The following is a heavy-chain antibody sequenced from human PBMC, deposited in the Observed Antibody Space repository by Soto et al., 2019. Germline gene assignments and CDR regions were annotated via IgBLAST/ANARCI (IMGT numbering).Heavy chain of an antibody. D-gene: IGHD3-22*01. J-gene: IGHJ4*02. CDR1: GGSISSSSYY. CDR2: IYYSGST. Sequence: QLQLQESGPGLVKPSETLSLTCTVSGGSISSSSYYWGWIRQPPGKGLEWIGSIYYSGSTYYNPSLKSRVTISVDTSKNQFSLKLSSVTAADTAVYYCARRLYYDSSGYYYTLHFDYWGQGTLVTVSS. CDR3: ARRLYYDSSGYYYTLHFDY. V-gene: IGHV4-39*01.